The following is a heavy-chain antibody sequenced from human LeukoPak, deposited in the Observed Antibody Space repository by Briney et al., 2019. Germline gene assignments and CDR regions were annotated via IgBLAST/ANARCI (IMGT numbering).Heavy chain of an antibody. CDR1: GLTFTSYW. V-gene: IGHV3-7*01. CDR2: IKPDGSEK. D-gene: IGHD5-18*01. CDR3: ARTRANTATFDS. J-gene: IGHJ4*02. Sequence: GGSLRLSCATSGLTFTSYWMTWVRQAPGKGLEWVANIKPDGSEKYYVDSVKGRFTISRDNAKNSLYLQMNSLRGEDTAVYYCARTRANTATFDSWGQGTLVTVSS.